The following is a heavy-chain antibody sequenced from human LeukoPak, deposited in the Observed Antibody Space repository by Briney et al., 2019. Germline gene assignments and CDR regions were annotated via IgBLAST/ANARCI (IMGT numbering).Heavy chain of an antibody. CDR3: ARPVRYFDWLLPFDY. J-gene: IGHJ4*02. CDR1: GFTFSNYE. D-gene: IGHD3-9*01. V-gene: IGHV3-48*03. CDR2: ISSSGSTI. Sequence: GGSLRLSCAASGFTFSNYEMNWVRQAPGKGLEWVSYISSSGSTIYYADSVKGRFTISRDNAKNSLYLQMNSLRAEDTAVYYCARPVRYFDWLLPFDYWGQGTLVTVSS.